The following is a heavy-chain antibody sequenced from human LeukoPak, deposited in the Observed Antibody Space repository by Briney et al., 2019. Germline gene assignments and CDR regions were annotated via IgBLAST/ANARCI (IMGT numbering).Heavy chain of an antibody. CDR2: IYTSGST. CDR3: ARGYDSSGYYSWFDP. Sequence: SETLSLTCTVSGGSISSYYWSWIRQPPGKGLEWIGYIYTSGSTNYNPSLKSRVTMSVDTSKNQFSLKLSSVTAADTAVYYCARGYDSSGYYSWFDPWGQGTLVTVSS. D-gene: IGHD3-22*01. CDR1: GGSISSYY. V-gene: IGHV4-4*09. J-gene: IGHJ5*02.